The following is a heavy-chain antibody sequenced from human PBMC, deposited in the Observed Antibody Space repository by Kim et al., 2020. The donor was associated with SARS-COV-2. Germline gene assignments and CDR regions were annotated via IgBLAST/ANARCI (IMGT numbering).Heavy chain of an antibody. CDR2: INHSGST. D-gene: IGHD3-10*01. CDR3: ARSSVGYGSGSPLDY. Sequence: SETLSLTCAVYGGSFSGYYWSWIRQPPGKGLEWIGEINHSGSTNYNPSLKSRVTISVDTSKNQFSLKLSSVTAADTAVYYCARSSVGYGSGSPLDYWGQGTLVTVSS. V-gene: IGHV4-34*01. J-gene: IGHJ4*02. CDR1: GGSFSGYY.